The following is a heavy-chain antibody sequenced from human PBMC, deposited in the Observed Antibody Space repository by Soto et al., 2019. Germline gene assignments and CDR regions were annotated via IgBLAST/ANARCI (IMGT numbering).Heavy chain of an antibody. V-gene: IGHV3-74*01. CDR2: IKSDGSGT. D-gene: IGHD3-22*01. CDR3: ARGDGERYDGNGYLGRH. Sequence: EVQLVESGGGLVQPGESLTLSCAASGFTFSSYWMHWVRQAPGKGLVWVSRIKSDGSGTYYADSVKGRLTISRDNAKNTLSLQMNSLRVEATAVYVWARGDGERYDGNGYLGRHWGQGTLVTVSS. J-gene: IGHJ4*02. CDR1: GFTFSSYW.